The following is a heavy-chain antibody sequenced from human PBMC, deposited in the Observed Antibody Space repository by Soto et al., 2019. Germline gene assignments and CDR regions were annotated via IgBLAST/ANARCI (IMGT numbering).Heavy chain of an antibody. V-gene: IGHV3-74*01. D-gene: IGHD2-21*01. CDR1: GFTFSGSW. CDR2: IDSDGSGT. CDR3: ATVARAGPDY. J-gene: IGHJ4*02. Sequence: EVQLVESGGDLVQPGGSLRLSCAASGFTFSGSWMHWVRQAPGEGLVWVARIDSDGSGTSYGDSVKGRFTISRDNAKNTVYLQMNSLSAEDTAVYYCATVARAGPDYWGQGTLVTVSS.